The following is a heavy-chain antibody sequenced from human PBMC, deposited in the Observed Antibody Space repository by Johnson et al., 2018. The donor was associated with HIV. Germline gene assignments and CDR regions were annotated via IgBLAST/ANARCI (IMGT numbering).Heavy chain of an antibody. CDR2: ISGSGSTI. CDR3: ARTSGSYYERDAFDI. CDR1: GFTFSSYA. D-gene: IGHD1-26*01. V-gene: IGHV3-48*04. J-gene: IGHJ3*02. Sequence: VQLVESGGGLVQPGGSLRLSCAASGFTFSSYAMSWVRQAPGKGLEWVSAISGSGSTIYYADSVKGRFTISRDHAKNSLYLQMNSLRAEDTAVYYCARTSGSYYERDAFDIWGQGTMVTVSS.